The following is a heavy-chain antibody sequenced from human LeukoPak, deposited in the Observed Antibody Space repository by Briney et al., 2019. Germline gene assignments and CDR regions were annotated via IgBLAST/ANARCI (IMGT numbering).Heavy chain of an antibody. CDR2: ISSSSSTA. CDR3: VRRGLIVTEYLER. CDR1: GFTFSSYS. V-gene: IGHV3-48*04. Sequence: PGGSLRLSCAASGFTFSSYSMNWVRQAPGKGLEWVSYISSSSSTAYYADSVKGRFTISRDNAKNSLFLQMNSLRAEDTAVYYCVRRGLIVTEYLERWGQGTLVTVSS. J-gene: IGHJ1*01. D-gene: IGHD3-10*01.